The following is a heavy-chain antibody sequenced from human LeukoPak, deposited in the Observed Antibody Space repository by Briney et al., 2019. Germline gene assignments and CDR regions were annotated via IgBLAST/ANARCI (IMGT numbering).Heavy chain of an antibody. V-gene: IGHV3-48*01. J-gene: IGHJ6*03. CDR1: GFTFSSYS. Sequence: GGSLRLSCAASGFTFSSYSMNWVRQAPGKGLEWVSYISSSSSTKYYADSMKGRFTISRDNAKNSLYLQMNSLRAEDTAVYYCARGDPENYYYYMDVWGKGTTVTVSS. D-gene: IGHD2-21*02. CDR3: ARGDPENYYYYMDV. CDR2: ISSSSSTK.